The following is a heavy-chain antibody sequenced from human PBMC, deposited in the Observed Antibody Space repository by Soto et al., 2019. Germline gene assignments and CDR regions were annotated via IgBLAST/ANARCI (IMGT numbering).Heavy chain of an antibody. Sequence: PSETLSLTCAVYGGSFSGYYWSWIRQPPGKGLEWIGEINHSGSTNYNPSLKSRVTISVDTSKNQFSLKLSSVTAADTAVYYCARGLQGQRLRGWIDYWGQGTLVTVSS. CDR1: GGSFSGYY. D-gene: IGHD5-12*01. CDR2: INHSGST. V-gene: IGHV4-34*01. J-gene: IGHJ4*02. CDR3: ARGLQGQRLRGWIDY.